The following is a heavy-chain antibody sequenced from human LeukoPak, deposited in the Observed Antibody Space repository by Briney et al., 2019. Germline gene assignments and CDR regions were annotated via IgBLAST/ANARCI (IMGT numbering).Heavy chain of an antibody. CDR3: ARERGYSGGCTFDY. D-gene: IGHD6-19*01. Sequence: PGGSLRLSCAASGFTFSSYAMHWVRQAPGKGLEWVAVISYDGSNKYYADSVKGRFTISRDNSKNTLYLQMNSLRAEDTAVYYCARERGYSGGCTFDYWGQGTLVTVSS. CDR2: ISYDGSNK. J-gene: IGHJ4*02. V-gene: IGHV3-30-3*01. CDR1: GFTFSSYA.